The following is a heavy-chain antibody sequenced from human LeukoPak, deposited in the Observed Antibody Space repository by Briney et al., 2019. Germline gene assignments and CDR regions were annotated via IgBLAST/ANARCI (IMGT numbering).Heavy chain of an antibody. V-gene: IGHV4-34*01. CDR2: INHSGST. J-gene: IGHJ5*02. CDR1: GGSFSGYY. CDR3: ARKGRNYYGSGSYLRVWFDP. D-gene: IGHD3-10*01. Sequence: SETLSPTCAVYGGSFSGYYWSWVRQPPGKGLEWIGEINHSGSTNYNPSLKSRVTISVDTSKNQFSLKLSSVTAADTAVYYCARKGRNYYGSGSYLRVWFDPWGQGTLVTASS.